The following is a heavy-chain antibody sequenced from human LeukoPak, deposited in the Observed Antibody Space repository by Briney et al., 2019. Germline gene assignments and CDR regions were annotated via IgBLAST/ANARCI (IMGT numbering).Heavy chain of an antibody. CDR1: GFTFSDYY. CDR3: AKVLLVGATLDAFDI. V-gene: IGHV3-11*01. D-gene: IGHD1-26*01. J-gene: IGHJ3*02. CDR2: ISSSGSTI. Sequence: GGSLRLSCAASGFTFSDYYMSWIRRAPGKGLEWVSYISSSGSTIYYADSVKGRFTISRDNAKNSLYLQMNSLRAEDTAVYYCAKVLLVGATLDAFDIWGQGTMVTVSS.